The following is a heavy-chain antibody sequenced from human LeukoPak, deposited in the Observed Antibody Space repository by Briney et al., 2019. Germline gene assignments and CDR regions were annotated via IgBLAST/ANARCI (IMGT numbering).Heavy chain of an antibody. J-gene: IGHJ4*02. Sequence: GGSLRLSCAASGFTFSDYEMNWVRQAPGKGLEWLSHISVSGTTIHYADSVKGRFTISRDNAKNSVYLQMTSLRAEDKAVYYCARGIVGDYYFDYWGQGTLVTVSS. CDR2: ISVSGTTI. D-gene: IGHD1-26*01. V-gene: IGHV3-48*01. CDR3: ARGIVGDYYFDY. CDR1: GFTFSDYE.